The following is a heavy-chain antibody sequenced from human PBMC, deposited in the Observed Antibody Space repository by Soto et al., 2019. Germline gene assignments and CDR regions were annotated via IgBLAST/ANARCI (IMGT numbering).Heavy chain of an antibody. CDR1: GFTFSSYW. CDR3: ARDPGHYDFWSGYFYHNWFDA. V-gene: IGHV3-7*01. Sequence: PGGSLRLSCAASGFTFSSYWMSWVRQAPGKGLEWVANIKGDGNEEFYIDSLKGRFTISRDNARNSLFLQMNSLRAEDTAMYYCARDPGHYDFWSGYFYHNWFDAWGQGTLVTVSS. J-gene: IGHJ5*02. CDR2: IKGDGNEE. D-gene: IGHD3-3*01.